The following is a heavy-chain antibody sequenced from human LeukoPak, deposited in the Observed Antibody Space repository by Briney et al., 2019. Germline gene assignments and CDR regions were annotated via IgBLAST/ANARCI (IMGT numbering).Heavy chain of an antibody. Sequence: GGSLRLSCAASGFTVSSNYISWVRQAPGKGLEWVSVIYSGSNTYYADSVKGRFTISRDTSKNMVYLQMNSLRAEETAVYYCARDLGGYGYYGMDVWGQGTTVTVSS. V-gene: IGHV3-53*05. CDR2: IYSGSNT. D-gene: IGHD3-22*01. CDR3: ARDLGGYGYYGMDV. CDR1: GFTVSSNY. J-gene: IGHJ6*02.